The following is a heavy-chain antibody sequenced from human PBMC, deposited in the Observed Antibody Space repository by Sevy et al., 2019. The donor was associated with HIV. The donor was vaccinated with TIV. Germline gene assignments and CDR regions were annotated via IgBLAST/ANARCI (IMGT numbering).Heavy chain of an antibody. CDR3: ARRGWSGSPESYYYYGMDV. J-gene: IGHJ6*02. CDR1: GYSFTSYW. V-gene: IGHV5-51*01. CDR2: IYPRDSDT. D-gene: IGHD1-26*01. Sequence: GESLKISCKGSGYSFTSYWIGWVRQMPGKGLEWMGIIYPRDSDTRYSPSFQGQVTISADKSISTAYLQWSSLKASDTAMYYCARRGWSGSPESYYYYGMDVWGQGTTVTVSS.